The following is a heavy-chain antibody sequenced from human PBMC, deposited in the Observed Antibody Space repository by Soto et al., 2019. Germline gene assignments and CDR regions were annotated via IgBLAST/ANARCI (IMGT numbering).Heavy chain of an antibody. CDR2: INAGNGNT. CDR1: GYTFTSYS. D-gene: IGHD6-13*01. V-gene: IGHV1-3*01. CDR3: ASSNIAAAPYGMDV. J-gene: IGHJ6*02. Sequence: ASVKGSCKASGYTFTSYSMHWVRPAPGQRLEWMGWINAGNGNTKYSQKFQGRVTITRDTSASTAYMELSSLRSEDTAVYYCASSNIAAAPYGMDVWGQGTTVTVSS.